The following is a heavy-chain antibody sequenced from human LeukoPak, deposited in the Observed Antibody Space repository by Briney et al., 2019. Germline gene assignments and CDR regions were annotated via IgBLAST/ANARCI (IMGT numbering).Heavy chain of an antibody. V-gene: IGHV3-30*03. D-gene: IGHD4-17*01. CDR3: ARHDYGDYGPFGFDY. CDR1: GFTFTTYW. J-gene: IGHJ4*02. CDR2: ISYDGSYM. Sequence: GGSLGLSCAASGFTFTTYWMSWVRQAPGKGLEWVAVISYDGSYMSYADSVKGRFTISRDNSKNTLYVQMNSLGAEDTAVYYCARHDYGDYGPFGFDYWGQGTLVTVSS.